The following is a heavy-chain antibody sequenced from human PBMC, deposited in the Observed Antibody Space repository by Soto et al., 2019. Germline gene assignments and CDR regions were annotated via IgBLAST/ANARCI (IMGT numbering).Heavy chain of an antibody. CDR1: GFTFSSYA. Sequence: EVQLLESGGGLVQPGGSLRLSCAASGFTFSSYAMSWVRQAPGKGLEWVSAISGSGGSTYYADSVKGRFTISRDNSKNTLYLQMTSLRAEDTAVYYCASSLGYCSGGSCYGLDAFDIWGPGTMVTVSS. D-gene: IGHD2-15*01. V-gene: IGHV3-23*01. CDR3: ASSLGYCSGGSCYGLDAFDI. J-gene: IGHJ3*02. CDR2: ISGSGGST.